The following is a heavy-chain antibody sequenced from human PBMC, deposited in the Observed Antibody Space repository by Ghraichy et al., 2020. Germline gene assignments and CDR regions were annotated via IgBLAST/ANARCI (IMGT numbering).Heavy chain of an antibody. CDR2: ISPYKGDT. CDR3: ARTPERILAIAVLNWFDP. Sequence: ASVKVSCKAFGYTLSSYGVSWLRQAPGQGLEWMGWISPYKGDTKYAQNFQGRVTMTTDTSTSTASMELRNLRSGDTAIYYCARTPERILAIAVLNWFDPWGQVTLVTVSS. CDR1: GYTLSSYG. J-gene: IGHJ5*02. D-gene: IGHD2-15*01. V-gene: IGHV1-18*01.